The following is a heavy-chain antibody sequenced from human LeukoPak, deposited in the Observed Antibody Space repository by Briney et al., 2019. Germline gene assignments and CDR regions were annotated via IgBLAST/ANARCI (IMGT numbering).Heavy chain of an antibody. CDR2: ISSSGSTI. J-gene: IGHJ4*02. V-gene: IGHV3-48*03. CDR3: AITPGYSYGLFY. Sequence: GGSLRLSCAASGFTFSSYEMNWVRQAPGKGLEWVSYISSSGSTIYYADSVKGRFTISRDNAKNSLYLQMNSLRAEDTAVYYCAITPGYSYGLFYWGQGTLVTVSS. CDR1: GFTFSSYE. D-gene: IGHD5-18*01.